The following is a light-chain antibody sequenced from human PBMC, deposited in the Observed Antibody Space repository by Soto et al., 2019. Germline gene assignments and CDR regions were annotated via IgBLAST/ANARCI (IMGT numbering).Light chain of an antibody. CDR2: KAS. CDR1: QSISSW. J-gene: IGKJ1*01. CDR3: LQNNSYPVT. Sequence: IQMTQYPSTLSASAGDRVTITCRASQSISSWLAWYQQKPGKAPKLLIYKASTLESGVPSRFSGSGSGTEFTLTISSLQPEDFATYYCLQNNSYPVTFGQGAKVDIK. V-gene: IGKV1-5*03.